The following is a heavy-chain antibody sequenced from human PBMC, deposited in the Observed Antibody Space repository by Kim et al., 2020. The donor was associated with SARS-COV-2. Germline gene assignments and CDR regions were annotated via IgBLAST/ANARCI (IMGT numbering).Heavy chain of an antibody. J-gene: IGHJ6*02. V-gene: IGHV3-11*04. Sequence: GGSLRLSCAASGFTFSDYYMSWIRQAPGKGLEWVSYISCSGSTIYYADSVKGRFTISRDNAKNSLYLQMNSLRAEDTAVYYCARDNQYGGDYDSSGYYASEGYGIEVWGQGTTVTVSS. D-gene: IGHD3-22*01. CDR1: GFTFSDYY. CDR3: ARDNQYGGDYDSSGYYASEGYGIEV. CDR2: ISCSGSTI.